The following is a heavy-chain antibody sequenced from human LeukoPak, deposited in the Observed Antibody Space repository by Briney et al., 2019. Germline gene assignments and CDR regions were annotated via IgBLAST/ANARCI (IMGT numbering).Heavy chain of an antibody. Sequence: SETLSLTCTVSGGSISSGGYYWSWIRQHPGKGLEWIGYIYYSGCTYYNPSLKSRVTISVDTSKNQFSLKLSSVTAADTAVCYCARVPTSVRYCGGDCNGDYWGQGTLVTVSS. CDR2: IYYSGCT. J-gene: IGHJ4*02. CDR3: ARVPTSVRYCGGDCNGDY. V-gene: IGHV4-31*03. D-gene: IGHD2-21*02. CDR1: GGSISSGGYY.